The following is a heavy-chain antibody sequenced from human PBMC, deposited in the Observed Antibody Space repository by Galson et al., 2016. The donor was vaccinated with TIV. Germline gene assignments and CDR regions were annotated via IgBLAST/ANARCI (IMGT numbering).Heavy chain of an antibody. CDR1: GFTFNTNT. D-gene: IGHD2-2*02. CDR3: AKTQVDIVVAPAATPGYYFDY. V-gene: IGHV3-23*01. Sequence: SLRLSCAASGFTFNTNTMSWIRQAPGKGLEWVSTSSGSGDTIYHADSVKGRFTISRDNSKGTLYLQMSSLRVDDTAIYYCAKTQVDIVVAPAATPGYYFDYWGQGTLVTVSS. CDR2: SSGSGDTI. J-gene: IGHJ4*02.